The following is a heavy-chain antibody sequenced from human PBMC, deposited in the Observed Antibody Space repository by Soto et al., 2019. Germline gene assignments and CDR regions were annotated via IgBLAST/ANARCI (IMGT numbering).Heavy chain of an antibody. J-gene: IGHJ6*02. Sequence: GGSLRLSCAASGFTFSSYGMHWVRQAPGKGLEWVAVISYDGSNKYYADSVKGRFTISRDNSKNTLYLQMNSLRAEDTAVYYCAKGQLCSSTSCYFYYYGVDVWGQGTKVTVSS. D-gene: IGHD2-2*01. CDR1: GFTFSSYG. CDR2: ISYDGSNK. CDR3: AKGQLCSSTSCYFYYYGVDV. V-gene: IGHV3-30*18.